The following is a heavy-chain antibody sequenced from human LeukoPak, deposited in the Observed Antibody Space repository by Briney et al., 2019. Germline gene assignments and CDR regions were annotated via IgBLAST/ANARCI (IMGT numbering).Heavy chain of an antibody. V-gene: IGHV3-30*04. Sequence: GGSLRLSCAASGFTFSSYAMHWARQAPGKGLEWVAVISYDGSNKSYADSVKGRFTISRDNSKNTLYLQMNSLRAEDTAVYYCAELGITMIGGVWGKGTTVTISS. CDR2: ISYDGSNK. CDR3: AELGITMIGGV. CDR1: GFTFSSYA. D-gene: IGHD3-10*02. J-gene: IGHJ6*04.